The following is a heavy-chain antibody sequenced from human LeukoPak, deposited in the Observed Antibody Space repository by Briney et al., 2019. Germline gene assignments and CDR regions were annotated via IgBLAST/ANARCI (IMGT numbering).Heavy chain of an antibody. Sequence: PSETLSLTCTVSGGSISSYYWSWIRQPPGKGLEWIGYIYYSGSTNYNPSLKSRDTISVDTSKNQFSLKLSSVTAADTAVYYCARQLYYYGMDVWGQGTTVTVSS. CDR2: IYYSGST. CDR3: ARQLYYYGMDV. CDR1: GGSISSYY. V-gene: IGHV4-59*08. J-gene: IGHJ6*02.